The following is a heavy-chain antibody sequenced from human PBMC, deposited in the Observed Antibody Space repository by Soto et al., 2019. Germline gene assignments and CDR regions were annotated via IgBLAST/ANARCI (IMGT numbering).Heavy chain of an antibody. CDR3: TTGSEWGRFLEWFPPSSVVVMGYFDY. V-gene: IGHV3-15*07. CDR1: GFSLRNAW. J-gene: IGHJ4*02. D-gene: IGHD3-3*01. CDR2: IKSKTDGGTT. Sequence: GGSLGLSCAASGFSLRNAWMNWVRQAPGKGLEWVGRIKSKTDGGTTDYAAPVKGRFTISRDDSKNTLYLQMNSLKTEDTAVYYCTTGSEWGRFLEWFPPSSVVVMGYFDYWGQGTLVTVSS.